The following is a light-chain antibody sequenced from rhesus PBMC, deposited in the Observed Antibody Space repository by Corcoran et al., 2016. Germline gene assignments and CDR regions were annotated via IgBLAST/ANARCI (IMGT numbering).Light chain of an antibody. CDR1: QGISKY. CDR3: QQHNSYPWT. V-gene: IGKV1S3*01. Sequence: DIQMTQSPSSLSASVGDTVTITCQASQGISKYLAWYQQKPGKAPKLLIYDTSTGESGVPSRFRGSGSGTEFTLSISSLQTEDCATYYCQQHNSYPWTFGQGTKVEVK. J-gene: IGKJ1*01. CDR2: DTS.